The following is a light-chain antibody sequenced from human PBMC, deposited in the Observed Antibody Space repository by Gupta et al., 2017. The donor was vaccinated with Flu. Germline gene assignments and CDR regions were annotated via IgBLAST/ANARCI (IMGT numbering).Light chain of an antibody. J-gene: IGLJ1*01. CDR2: DVY. CDR3: CSYAGNFIWV. CDR1: SSDVGLYKY. V-gene: IGLV2-11*01. Sequence: QSALTQPRSVSGSPGQSVTISCSGTSSDVGLYKYVSWYQQHSGKAPKLILYDVYERPSGVPGRFSGSKSGNTASLTISGLRTEDEADYYCCSYAGNFIWVFGSGTEVTVL.